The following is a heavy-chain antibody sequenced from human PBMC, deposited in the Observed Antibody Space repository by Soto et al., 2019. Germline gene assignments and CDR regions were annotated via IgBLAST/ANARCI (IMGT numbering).Heavy chain of an antibody. CDR1: GGSFSGYY. Sequence: PSETLSLTCAVYGGSFSGYYWSWIRQPPGKGLEWIGEINHSGSTNYNPSLKSRVTISVDTSKNQFSLKLSSVTAADTAVYYCARVLPSVRGVRYFVYWGQGTLVTVSS. D-gene: IGHD3-10*02. V-gene: IGHV4-34*01. J-gene: IGHJ4*02. CDR2: INHSGST. CDR3: ARVLPSVRGVRYFVY.